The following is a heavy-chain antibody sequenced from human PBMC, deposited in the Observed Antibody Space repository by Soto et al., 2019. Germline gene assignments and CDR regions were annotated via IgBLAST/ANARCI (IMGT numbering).Heavy chain of an antibody. D-gene: IGHD2-15*01. J-gene: IGHJ6*02. CDR3: ATERELVVVAATPIHYSGMDD. V-gene: IGHV3-7*03. CDR1: GFTSPSLS. Sequence: GSLRLACPASGFTSPSLSAAWVRQAPGKVLEWEANINQEGSEKYYVDSMKGRFTISRDNAKNSLYLEMNSLRAEDTAVYYWATERELVVVAATPIHYSGMDDWGQGTTVTVSS. CDR2: INQEGSEK.